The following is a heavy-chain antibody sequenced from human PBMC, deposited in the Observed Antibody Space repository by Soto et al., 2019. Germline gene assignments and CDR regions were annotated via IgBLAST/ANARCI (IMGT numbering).Heavy chain of an antibody. Sequence: QVQLQESGPGLVKPSQTLSLTCTVSGGSFNSDGYYWSWIRQHPEKGLEWIGYIYSSGTTYYNPSLRSRISIPMDTSNNQFSLDLTSVTAADTAVYCCARGSRDKALVLPRFAFWGQGTLVTVSS. D-gene: IGHD5-18*01. CDR2: IYSSGTT. CDR1: GGSFNSDGYY. J-gene: IGHJ4*02. V-gene: IGHV4-31*03. CDR3: ARGSRDKALVLPRFAF.